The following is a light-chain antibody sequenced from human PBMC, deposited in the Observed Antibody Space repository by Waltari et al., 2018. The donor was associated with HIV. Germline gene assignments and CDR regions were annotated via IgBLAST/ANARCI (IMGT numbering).Light chain of an antibody. Sequence: QSALTQPASVSGSPGQSITISCTGTSSDVGSYNLVSWYQQHPGKAPKLMIYEVSKRPSGVSNRFSGSKSGNTASLTISGLQAEDEADYYCFSYAGSRDYVFGTGTKVTVL. J-gene: IGLJ1*01. CDR2: EVS. CDR1: SSDVGSYNL. CDR3: FSYAGSRDYV. V-gene: IGLV2-23*02.